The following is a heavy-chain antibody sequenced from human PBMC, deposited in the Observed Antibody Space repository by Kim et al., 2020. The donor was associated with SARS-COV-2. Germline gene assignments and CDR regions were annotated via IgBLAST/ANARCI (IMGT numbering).Heavy chain of an antibody. Sequence: ASVKVSCKASGYTFTSYGISWVRQAPGQGLEWMGWISAYNGNTNYAQKLQGRVTMTTDTSTSTAYMELRSLRSDDTAVYYCARDSISSSWYGYYYYYGMDVWGQGTTVTVSS. J-gene: IGHJ6*02. D-gene: IGHD6-13*01. V-gene: IGHV1-18*01. CDR2: ISAYNGNT. CDR3: ARDSISSSWYGYYYYYGMDV. CDR1: GYTFTSYG.